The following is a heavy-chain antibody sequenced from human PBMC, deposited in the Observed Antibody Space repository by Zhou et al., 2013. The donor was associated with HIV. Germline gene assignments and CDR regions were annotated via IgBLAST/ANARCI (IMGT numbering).Heavy chain of an antibody. CDR1: GGTFSSYA. Sequence: QVQLVQSGAEVKKPGSSVKVSCKASGGTFSSYAISWVRQAPGQGLEWMGGIIPIFGTANYAQKFQGRVTITTDESTSTAYMELSSLRSEDTAVYYCARANYDFWSGYYEPPGASWFDPWGRGNPSVTVSS. CDR3: ARANYDFWSGYYEPPGASWFDP. V-gene: IGHV1-69*05. J-gene: IGHJ5*02. CDR2: IIPIFGTA. D-gene: IGHD3-3*01.